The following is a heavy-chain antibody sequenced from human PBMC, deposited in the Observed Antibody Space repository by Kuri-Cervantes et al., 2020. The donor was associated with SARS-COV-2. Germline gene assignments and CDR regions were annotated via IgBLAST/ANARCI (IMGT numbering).Heavy chain of an antibody. V-gene: IGHV3-30*02. Sequence: GGSLRLSCAASGFTLSSHGMHWVRQAPGKGLEWVAFIRYDGSNKYYADSVKGRFTISRDNSKNTLYLQMNSLRAEDTAVYYCQAQLTFGGVFAQDDYWGQRTLVTVSS. CDR2: IRYDGSNK. CDR1: GFTLSSHG. J-gene: IGHJ4*02. CDR3: QAQLTFGGVFAQDDY. D-gene: IGHD3-16*02.